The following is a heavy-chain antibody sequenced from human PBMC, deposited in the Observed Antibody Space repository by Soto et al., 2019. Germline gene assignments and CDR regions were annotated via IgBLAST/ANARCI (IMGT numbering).Heavy chain of an antibody. CDR3: ARIPPGGYSYGPKECDY. D-gene: IGHD5-18*01. V-gene: IGHV1-18*01. Sequence: QVQLVQSGAEVKKPGASVKVSCKASGYTFTSYGISWVRQAPGPGHEWWGCISAYNGNTNHAQKLQGRVTMTTDTSTRTAYMELRSLRSDDKDVYYCARIPPGGYSYGPKECDYCGQGTLVTFSS. CDR2: ISAYNGNT. J-gene: IGHJ4*02. CDR1: GYTFTSYG.